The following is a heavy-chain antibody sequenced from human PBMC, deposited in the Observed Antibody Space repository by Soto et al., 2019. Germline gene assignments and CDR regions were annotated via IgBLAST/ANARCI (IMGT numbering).Heavy chain of an antibody. J-gene: IGHJ5*02. V-gene: IGHV1-69*12. Sequence: QVQLVQSGAEVKKPGSSVKVSCKASGGTFSSYAISWVRQAPGQGLEWMGGITPVFGTANYAQKFQGRVTITADESTSRAYMELSSLSSEDTAVYYCARGDIVVVYGWFDPWGQGTLVTVSS. CDR3: ARGDIVVVYGWFDP. D-gene: IGHD2-15*01. CDR2: ITPVFGTA. CDR1: GGTFSSYA.